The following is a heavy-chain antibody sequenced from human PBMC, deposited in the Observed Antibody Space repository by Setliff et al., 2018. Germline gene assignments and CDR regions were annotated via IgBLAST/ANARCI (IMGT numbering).Heavy chain of an antibody. CDR1: GGSISSYY. CDR2: IDYSGST. D-gene: IGHD3-3*02. Sequence: ASETLSLTCTVSGGSISSYYWSWIRQPPGKGLEWIGYIDYSGSTNYNPSLKSRVTISLDTSKNQFSLQLSSVTAADTAVYYCARDGLGAFSLRSMDVWGKGTTVTVSS. V-gene: IGHV4-59*01. CDR3: ARDGLGAFSLRSMDV. J-gene: IGHJ6*04.